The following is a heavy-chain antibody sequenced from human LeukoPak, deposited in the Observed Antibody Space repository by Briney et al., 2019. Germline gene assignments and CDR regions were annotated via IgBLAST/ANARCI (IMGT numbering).Heavy chain of an antibody. Sequence: SVKLSCKASGGTFSSYAISWVRQAPGQGLEWMGRIIPIFGTANYAQKFQGRVTITTDESTRTAYMDLSSLRSEDTAVYYCARDRPHTVTPFLGAFDIWGQGTMVTVSS. J-gene: IGHJ3*02. CDR3: ARDRPHTVTPFLGAFDI. D-gene: IGHD4-17*01. V-gene: IGHV1-69*05. CDR2: IIPIFGTA. CDR1: GGTFSSYA.